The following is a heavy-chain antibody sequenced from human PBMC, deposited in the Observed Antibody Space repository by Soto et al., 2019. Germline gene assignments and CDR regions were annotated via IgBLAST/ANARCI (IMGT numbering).Heavy chain of an antibody. CDR1: GGSISSSSYF. CDR2: IYYSGST. CDR3: SRHPSDFWFDP. V-gene: IGHV4-39*01. J-gene: IGHJ5*02. D-gene: IGHD2-21*02. Sequence: QLQLQESGPGLVKPSETLSLTCTVSGGSISSSSYFWSWIRQPPGKGLEWIGSIYYSGSTYYNPSLKSRVTVSVDTSKNQFALKLISVTAADTAVYYCSRHPSDFWFDPWGQGTLVTVSS.